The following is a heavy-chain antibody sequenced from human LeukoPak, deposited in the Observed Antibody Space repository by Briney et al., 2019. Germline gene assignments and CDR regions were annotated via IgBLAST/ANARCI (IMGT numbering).Heavy chain of an antibody. D-gene: IGHD2-21*01. J-gene: IGHJ4*02. CDR2: IYHSGST. V-gene: IGHV4-38-2*02. CDR3: ARDKRGYSFDY. CDR1: GYSISSGYY. Sequence: SETLSLTCAVSGYSISSGYYWGWIRQPPGKGLEWIGSIYHSGSTYYNPSLKSRVTISVDTSKNQFSLKLSSVTAADTAVYYCARDKRGYSFDYWGLGTLVTVSS.